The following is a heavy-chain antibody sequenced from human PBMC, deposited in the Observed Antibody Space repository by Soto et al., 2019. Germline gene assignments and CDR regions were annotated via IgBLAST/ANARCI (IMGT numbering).Heavy chain of an antibody. J-gene: IGHJ4*02. D-gene: IGHD3-9*01. CDR3: ARIYHDILTGMVLDF. CDR2: IFSNDEK. CDR1: GFSLSNVRMG. Sequence: QVTLKESGPVLVKPTEPLTLTCTVSGFSLSNVRMGVSWIRQPPGKALEWLAHIFSNDEKSYRTSLKSRLTISKDTSKSQVVLTMTNMDPLDAGTYYCARIYHDILTGMVLDFWGQGTLVTVSS. V-gene: IGHV2-26*01.